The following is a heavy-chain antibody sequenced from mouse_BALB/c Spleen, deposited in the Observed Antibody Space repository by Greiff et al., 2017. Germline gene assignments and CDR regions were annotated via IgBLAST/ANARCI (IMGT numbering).Heavy chain of an antibody. V-gene: IGHV1-14*01. Sequence: EVQLVESGPELVKPGASVKMSCKASGYTFTSYVMHWVRQKPGQGLEWIGYINPYNDGTKYNEKFKGKATLTSDKSSSTAYMELSSLTSEDSAVYYCAREGDYWYFDVWGAGTTVTVSS. J-gene: IGHJ1*01. CDR1: GYTFTSYV. CDR3: AREGDYWYFDV. CDR2: INPYNDGT.